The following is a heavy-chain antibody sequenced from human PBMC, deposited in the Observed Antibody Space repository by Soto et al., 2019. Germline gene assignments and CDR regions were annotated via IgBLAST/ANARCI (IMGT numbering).Heavy chain of an antibody. V-gene: IGHV4-59*01. Sequence: SETLALTCTVYAGCISSYYWSWIRQPPGKGLEWIGYIYYSGSTNYNPSLKSRVTISVDTSKNQFSLKLSSVTAADTAVYYCARVWGGAFDIWGQGTMVT. CDR3: ARVWGGAFDI. D-gene: IGHD3-10*01. CDR1: AGCISSYY. CDR2: IYYSGST. J-gene: IGHJ3*02.